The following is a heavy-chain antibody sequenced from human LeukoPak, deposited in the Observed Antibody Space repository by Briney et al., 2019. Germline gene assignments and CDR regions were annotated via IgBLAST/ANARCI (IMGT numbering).Heavy chain of an antibody. J-gene: IGHJ4*02. CDR1: GFTFSDYH. V-gene: IGHV3-11*01. CDR3: ARGRATKNSDY. Sequence: GGSLRLSCAASGFTFSDYHMSWFRQAPGKGLEWVSYISNSGNTIYYVDSVKGRFTISRDNAKNFLYLQMNSLRAEDTAVYFCARGRATKNSDYWGQGTLVTVSS. CDR2: ISNSGNTI. D-gene: IGHD1-26*01.